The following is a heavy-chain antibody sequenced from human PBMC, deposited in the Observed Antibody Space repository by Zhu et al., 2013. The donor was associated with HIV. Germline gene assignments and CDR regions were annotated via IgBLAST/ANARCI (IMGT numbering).Heavy chain of an antibody. CDR1: GFTFDDYA. CDR2: ISWNSGSI. J-gene: IGHJ6*02. D-gene: IGHD3-3*01. Sequence: EVQLVESGGGLVQPGRSLRLSCAASGFTFDDYAMHWVRQAPGKGLEWVSGISWNSGSIGYADSVKGRFTISRDNAKNSLYLQMNSLRAEDTALYYCVKADFELHYGMDVWGQGDHGHRLL. CDR3: VKADFELHYGMDV. V-gene: IGHV3-9*01.